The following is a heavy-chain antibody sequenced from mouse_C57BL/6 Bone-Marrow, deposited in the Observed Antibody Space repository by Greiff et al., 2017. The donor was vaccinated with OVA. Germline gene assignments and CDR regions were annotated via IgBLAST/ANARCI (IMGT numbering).Heavy chain of an antibody. D-gene: IGHD2-1*01. J-gene: IGHJ3*01. CDR2: IDPSDSYT. CDR1: GYTFTSYW. V-gene: IGHV1-59*01. Sequence: QVQLQQPGAELVRPGTSVKLSCKASGYTFTSYWMHWVKQRPGQGLEWIGVIDPSDSYTNYNQKFKGKATLTVDTSSSTAYMQLSSLTSEDSAVYYCARHYGNYRFAYWGQGTLVTVSA. CDR3: ARHYGNYRFAY.